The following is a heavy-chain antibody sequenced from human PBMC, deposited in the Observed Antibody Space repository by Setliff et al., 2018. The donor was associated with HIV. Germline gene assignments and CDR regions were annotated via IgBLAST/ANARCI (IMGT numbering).Heavy chain of an antibody. CDR1: GYIFGNYG. J-gene: IGHJ6*03. Sequence: GASVKVSCKASGYIFGNYGITWVRQAPGQGLEWMGWISTSNGDTNYVQNLQGRVTMTTDTPTTTAYMELRSLRSDDTAVYYCARDLGYYYYMDVWGKGTTVTVSS. CDR2: ISTSNGDT. CDR3: ARDLGYYYYMDV. V-gene: IGHV1-18*01.